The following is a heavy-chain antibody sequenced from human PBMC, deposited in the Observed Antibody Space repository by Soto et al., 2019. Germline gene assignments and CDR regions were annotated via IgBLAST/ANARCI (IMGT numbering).Heavy chain of an antibody. CDR3: ARGYYDSSGYSAPFDY. J-gene: IGHJ4*02. V-gene: IGHV4-31*03. D-gene: IGHD3-22*01. CDR1: GGSISSGGYY. CDR2: IYYSGST. Sequence: QVQLQESGPGLVKPSQTLSLTCTVSGGSISSGGYYWSWIRQHPGKGLEWNGYIYYSGSTYYNPSLKSRVTISVDTSKNQFSLKLSSVTAADTAVYYCARGYYDSSGYSAPFDYWGQGTLVTVSS.